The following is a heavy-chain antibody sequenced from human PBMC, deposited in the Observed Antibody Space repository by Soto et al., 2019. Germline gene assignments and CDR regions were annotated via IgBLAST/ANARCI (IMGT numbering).Heavy chain of an antibody. CDR3: ARWSYLDY. Sequence: GGSLRLSCAASGFSFGSYALSWVRQAPGKGLEWVSTISGSDGKTFYADSVKGRFSISRDTSQNTLYLQMNSLRADDTAIYYCARWSYLDYWGQGTRVTGSS. V-gene: IGHV3-23*01. CDR2: ISGSDGKT. D-gene: IGHD3-3*01. CDR1: GFSFGSYA. J-gene: IGHJ4*02.